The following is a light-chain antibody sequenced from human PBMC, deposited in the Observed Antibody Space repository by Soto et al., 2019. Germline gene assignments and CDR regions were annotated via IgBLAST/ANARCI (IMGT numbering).Light chain of an antibody. CDR3: VAWDDSLNGYVV. Sequence: QSVLTQPASASRTPGQRVTISCSGSSSNIGSNTVNWYQQLPGTAPKLVIYSNNQRPSGVPDRFSGSKSGTSASLAISGLQSEDEADYYCVAWDDSLNGYVVFGGGTKVTVL. CDR2: SNN. J-gene: IGLJ2*01. V-gene: IGLV1-44*01. CDR1: SSNIGSNT.